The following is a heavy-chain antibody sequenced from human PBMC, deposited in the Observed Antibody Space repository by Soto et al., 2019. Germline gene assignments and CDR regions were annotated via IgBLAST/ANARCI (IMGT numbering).Heavy chain of an antibody. D-gene: IGHD6-13*01. CDR1: GFTFDDYA. CDR3: AKDGGYSDSWFGYSDY. J-gene: IGHJ4*02. Sequence: EVQLVESGGVVVQFGGSLRLSCAAYGFTFDDYAMHWVRQAPGKGLEWVSLITRDGATTYYADSVKGRFTISRDNSKNSLYLQMNSLRPDDTAFYYCAKDGGYSDSWFGYSDYWGQGTLVTVSS. V-gene: IGHV3-43D*04. CDR2: ITRDGATT.